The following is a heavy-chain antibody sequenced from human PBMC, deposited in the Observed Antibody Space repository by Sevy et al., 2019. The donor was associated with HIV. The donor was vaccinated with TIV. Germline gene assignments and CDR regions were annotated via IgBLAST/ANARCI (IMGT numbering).Heavy chain of an antibody. CDR2: IIPIFCTA. CDR1: GGTFSSYA. J-gene: IGHJ6*02. CDR3: ARDLPRSDYYYGMDV. Sequence: ASVKVSCKASGGTFSSYAISWVRQAPGQGLEWMGGIIPIFCTANYAQKFQGRVTITADESTSTAYMELSSLRSEDTAVYYCARDLPRSDYYYGMDVWGQGTRVTVSS. V-gene: IGHV1-69*13.